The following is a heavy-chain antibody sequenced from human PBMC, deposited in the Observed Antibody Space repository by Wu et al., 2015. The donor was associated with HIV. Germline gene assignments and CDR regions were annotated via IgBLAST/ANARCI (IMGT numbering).Heavy chain of an antibody. Sequence: QVQLVQSGAEVKKPGASVKVSCKASGYTFTAYSIHWVRQAPGQGLEWMGWINPNIGGTNYAQNFQGRATMTRDTSIGTAYMELSRLRSDDTAVYYCARELGYFYATGGYLRAFDIWGQGTMVTSLQ. CDR1: GYTFTAYS. CDR3: ARELGYFYATGGYLRAFDI. V-gene: IGHV1-2*02. J-gene: IGHJ3*02. CDR2: INPNIGGT. D-gene: IGHD3-22*01.